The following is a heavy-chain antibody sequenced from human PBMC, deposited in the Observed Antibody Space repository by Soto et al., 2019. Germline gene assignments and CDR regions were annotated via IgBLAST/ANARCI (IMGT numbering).Heavy chain of an antibody. Sequence: SQTLSLTCAISGDSVSSSSAAWNWVRQSPSRGLEWLGRTYYRSKWYNEYTVSVKSRITINPDTSKNQVSLQLNSVTPEDTAVYYCVRGSGGSLDYWGQGTLVRVYS. J-gene: IGHJ4*02. CDR1: GDSVSSSSAA. CDR3: VRGSGGSLDY. V-gene: IGHV6-1*01. CDR2: TYYRSKWYN. D-gene: IGHD1-26*01.